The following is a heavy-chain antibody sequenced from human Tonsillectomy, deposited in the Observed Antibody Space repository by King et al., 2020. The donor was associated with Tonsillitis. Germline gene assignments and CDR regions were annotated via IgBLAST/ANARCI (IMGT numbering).Heavy chain of an antibody. J-gene: IGHJ4*02. V-gene: IGHV3-21*01. D-gene: IGHD3-10*01. CDR2: ISSGGSYI. CDR1: GFTFSSYS. CDR3: ARGGADNYYIDS. Sequence: DVQLVESGGGLVKPGGSLRLSCAASGFTFSSYSLNWVRQAPGKGLEWVAYISSGGSYIYYADSVKGRFTLARENAMNSLFLEMNSLRVEDTAVYYCARGGADNYYIDSGGQGTLVTVSS.